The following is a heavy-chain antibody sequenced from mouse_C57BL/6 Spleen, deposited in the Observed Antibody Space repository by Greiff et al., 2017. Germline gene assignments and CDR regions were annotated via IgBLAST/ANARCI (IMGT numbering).Heavy chain of an antibody. J-gene: IGHJ2*01. D-gene: IGHD1-1*01. CDR2: IDPANGNP. CDR3: ARYDYYGSSSDY. V-gene: IGHV14-3*01. Sequence: VHVKQSVAELVRPGASVKLSCTASGFHIKNTYMHWVKQRPEQGLAWIGRIDPANGNPKYAPKFQGKATITADTSSNTAYLQLSSLTSEDTAIYYCARYDYYGSSSDYWGQGTTLTVSS. CDR1: GFHIKNTY.